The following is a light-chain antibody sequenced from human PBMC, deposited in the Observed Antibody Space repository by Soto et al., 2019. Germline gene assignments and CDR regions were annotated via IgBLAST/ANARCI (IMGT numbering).Light chain of an antibody. Sequence: EFVLTQSPGTLSLSPGERATLSCRASQTVRNNYLAWYQQKPGQAPRLPIYDASSRATGIPDRFSGGGSGTDFTLTISRLEAEDFAVYYCQQYGTSPITFGQGTRLEIK. V-gene: IGKV3-20*01. CDR2: DAS. CDR1: QTVRNNY. J-gene: IGKJ5*01. CDR3: QQYGTSPIT.